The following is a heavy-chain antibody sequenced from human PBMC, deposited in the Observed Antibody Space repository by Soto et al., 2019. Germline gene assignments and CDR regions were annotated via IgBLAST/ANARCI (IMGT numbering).Heavy chain of an antibody. CDR3: AREPYSSSWYYLVTPDY. V-gene: IGHV1-18*01. CDR1: GYTFTSYG. D-gene: IGHD6-13*01. Sequence: QVPLVKSGAEVKKPGASVKVSCKASGYTFTSYGISWVRQAPGPGLEWMGWISAYNGNTNYAQKLQGRVTMTTDTSTSTAYMDLRSLRSDDTAVYYCAREPYSSSWYYLVTPDYWGQGTLVTVSS. J-gene: IGHJ4*02. CDR2: ISAYNGNT.